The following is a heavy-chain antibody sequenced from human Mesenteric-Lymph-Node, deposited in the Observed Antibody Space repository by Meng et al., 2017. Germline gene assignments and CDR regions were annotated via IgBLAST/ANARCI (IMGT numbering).Heavy chain of an antibody. Sequence: ASVKVSCKASGYTFTGYYMHWVRQAPGQGLEWMGWINPNSGGTNYAQKFQGRVTMTRDTSISTAYMELSRLRSDDTAVYYCARATYDFWSGYSNYYYYGMDVWGQGTTVTVSS. CDR2: INPNSGGT. D-gene: IGHD3-3*01. CDR1: GYTFTGYY. J-gene: IGHJ6*02. CDR3: ARATYDFWSGYSNYYYYGMDV. V-gene: IGHV1-2*02.